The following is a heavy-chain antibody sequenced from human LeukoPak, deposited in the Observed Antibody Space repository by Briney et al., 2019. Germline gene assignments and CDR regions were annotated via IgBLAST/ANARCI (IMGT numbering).Heavy chain of an antibody. CDR2: IIPIFGTA. Sequence: ASVKVSCKASGGTFSSYAISWVRQAPGQGLEWMGGIIPIFGTANYAQKFQGRVTITADESTSTAYMELSSLRSEDTAVYYCARSGGKSRTGYYYYMDVWGKGTTVTVSS. CDR3: ARSGGKSRTGYYYYMDV. V-gene: IGHV1-69*01. CDR1: GGTFSSYA. D-gene: IGHD4-23*01. J-gene: IGHJ6*03.